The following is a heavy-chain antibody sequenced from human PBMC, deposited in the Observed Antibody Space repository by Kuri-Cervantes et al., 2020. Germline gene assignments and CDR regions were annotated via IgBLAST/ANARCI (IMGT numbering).Heavy chain of an antibody. CDR1: GYSISSGYN. CDR2: INHSGST. Sequence: SETLSLTCAVSGYSISSGYNWGWIRQPPGKGLEWIGEINHSGSTNYNASLKSRIIISVDTSKTQLSLKLSSVTAADTAVYYCARGRLPYYYYYMDVWDKGTTVTVSS. J-gene: IGHJ6*03. CDR3: ARGRLPYYYYYMDV. V-gene: IGHV4-38-2*01.